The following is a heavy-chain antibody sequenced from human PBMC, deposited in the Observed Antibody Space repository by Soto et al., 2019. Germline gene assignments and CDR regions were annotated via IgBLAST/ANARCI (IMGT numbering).Heavy chain of an antibody. V-gene: IGHV4-34*01. CDR2: INHSGST. Sequence: SETLSLTCAVYGGSFNGYYWSWIRQPPGKGLEWIGEINHSGSTNYNPSLKSRVTISVDTSKNQFSLKLSSVTAADTAVYYCARLVRYSSSWSAPLNYYMHVWGKGTTVTVSS. CDR1: GGSFNGYY. D-gene: IGHD6-13*01. CDR3: ARLVRYSSSWSAPLNYYMHV. J-gene: IGHJ6*03.